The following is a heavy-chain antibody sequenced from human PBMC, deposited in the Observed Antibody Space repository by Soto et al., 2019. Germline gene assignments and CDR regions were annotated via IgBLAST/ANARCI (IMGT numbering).Heavy chain of an antibody. D-gene: IGHD1-26*01. CDR1: GFTLNTHW. Sequence: PGGSLRLSCTASGFTLNTHWMHWVRQAPGKGLVWVSRIYFDGITTNYADSVKGRLTVSRDNAKNTVYLHVNTLRDEDTAVYYCARGGAMGVDYWGQGTLVTVSS. J-gene: IGHJ4*02. CDR3: ARGGAMGVDY. V-gene: IGHV3-74*01. CDR2: IYFDGITT.